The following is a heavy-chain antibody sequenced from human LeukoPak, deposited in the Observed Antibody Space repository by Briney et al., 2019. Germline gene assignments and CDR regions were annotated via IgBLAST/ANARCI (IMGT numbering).Heavy chain of an antibody. CDR2: ISGSGGST. Sequence: GGSLRLSCAAYGFTFISYPMSTVRQAPAKGLEWVSPISGSGGSTYYADSVKGRFTISRDNSKNTLYLQMNSLRAEDTAVYYCAKALPRLAAARTWDYWGQGTLVTVSS. CDR1: GFTFISYP. J-gene: IGHJ4*02. V-gene: IGHV3-23*01. CDR3: AKALPRLAAARTWDY. D-gene: IGHD6-13*01.